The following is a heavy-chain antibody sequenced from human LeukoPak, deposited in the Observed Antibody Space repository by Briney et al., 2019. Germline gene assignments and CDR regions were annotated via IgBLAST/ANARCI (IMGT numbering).Heavy chain of an antibody. Sequence: PGGSLRLSCAASGFTFSSYEMNWVRQAPGKGLEWVAFIRYDGSNKYYADSVKGRFTISRDNSKNTLYLQMNSLRAEDTAVYYCAKAARELYYFDYWGQGTLVTVSS. D-gene: IGHD1-26*01. CDR2: IRYDGSNK. J-gene: IGHJ4*02. CDR1: GFTFSSYE. V-gene: IGHV3-30*02. CDR3: AKAARELYYFDY.